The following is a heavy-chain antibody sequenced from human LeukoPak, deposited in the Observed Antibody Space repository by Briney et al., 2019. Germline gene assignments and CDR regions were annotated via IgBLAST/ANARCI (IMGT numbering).Heavy chain of an antibody. CDR3: AKDLQQLVYYFDY. J-gene: IGHJ4*02. V-gene: IGHV3-30*18. D-gene: IGHD6-13*01. CDR1: GFTFSSYG. CDR2: IVYDGSSK. Sequence: GGSLRLSCAASGFTFSSYGMHWVRQAPGKGLEWVADIVYDGSSKYYADSVKGRFTISRDNSKNTLYLQMNSLRAEDTAVYYCAKDLQQLVYYFDYWGQGTLVTVSS.